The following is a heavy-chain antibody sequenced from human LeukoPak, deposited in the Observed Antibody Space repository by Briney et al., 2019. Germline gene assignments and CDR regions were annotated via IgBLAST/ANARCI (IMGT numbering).Heavy chain of an antibody. CDR2: IYYSGST. Sequence: SETLSLTCTVSGGSISSYYWSWIRQPPRKRLEWGGYIYYSGSTNYNPSLKSRVTISVDTSKNQFSLKLSSVTAADTAVYYCARHVSGLRYFDWSGTFDPWGQGTLVTVSS. D-gene: IGHD3-9*01. J-gene: IGHJ5*02. CDR3: ARHVSGLRYFDWSGTFDP. CDR1: GGSISSYY. V-gene: IGHV4-59*08.